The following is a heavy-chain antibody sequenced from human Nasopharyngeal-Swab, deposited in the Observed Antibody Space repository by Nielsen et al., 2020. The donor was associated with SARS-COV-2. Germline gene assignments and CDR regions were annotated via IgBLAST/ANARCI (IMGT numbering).Heavy chain of an antibody. V-gene: IGHV3-30*04. Sequence: GESLKISCAASGFTFSSYAMHWVRQALGKGLEWVAVISYDGSNKYYADSVKGRFTISRDNAKNTLYLQMNSLRAEDTAVYYCARVDVHDAFDVWGQGTMVTVSS. CDR2: ISYDGSNK. CDR3: ARVDVHDAFDV. D-gene: IGHD3-16*01. CDR1: GFTFSSYA. J-gene: IGHJ3*01.